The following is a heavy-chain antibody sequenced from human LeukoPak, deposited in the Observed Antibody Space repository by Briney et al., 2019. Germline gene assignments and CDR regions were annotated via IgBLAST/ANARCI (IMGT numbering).Heavy chain of an antibody. D-gene: IGHD1-1*01. Sequence: GRSLRLSCVASGFSFGGHWMTSARQAPGKGLEWVATINQNGSLTYYVDSVEGRFTISRDNAMKSLFLQMNSLRGEDVGVYYCARVNWIGVLFYCWGQGTPVTVSS. J-gene: IGHJ4*02. CDR2: INQNGSLT. CDR3: ARVNWIGVLFYC. V-gene: IGHV3-7*04. CDR1: GFSFGGHW.